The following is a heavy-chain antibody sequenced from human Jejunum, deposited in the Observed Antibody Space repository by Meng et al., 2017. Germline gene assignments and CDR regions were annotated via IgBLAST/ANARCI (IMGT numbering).Heavy chain of an antibody. V-gene: IGHV1-18*04. J-gene: IGHJ4*02. CDR1: ISRFTSYG. D-gene: IGHD5-12*01. CDR2: SSAYKGNT. CDR3: ASHSRRYIVATY. Sequence: VQVVLAAAGKKQPWSSVTVSLNGAISRFTSYGISFVRQALRQGLSGRGWSSAYKGNTTDAQNLHGRVTKTTDTSTSTAYMDLMSLRSDDTAVYYCASHSRRYIVATYWGQGTLVTVSS.